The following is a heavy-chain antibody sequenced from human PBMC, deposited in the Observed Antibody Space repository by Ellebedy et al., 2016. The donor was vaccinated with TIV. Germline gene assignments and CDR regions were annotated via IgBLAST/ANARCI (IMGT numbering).Heavy chain of an antibody. V-gene: IGHV3-53*01. D-gene: IGHD2-8*01. CDR2: IYSGGST. CDR3: AREYDTSFDY. Sequence: GESLKISCAASGFTFSSYSMSWVRQAPGKGLEWVSVIYSGGSTYYADSVKGRFTISRDNSKNTLYLQMNSLRAEDTAVYYCAREYDTSFDYWGQGTLVTVSS. CDR1: GFTFSSYS. J-gene: IGHJ4*02.